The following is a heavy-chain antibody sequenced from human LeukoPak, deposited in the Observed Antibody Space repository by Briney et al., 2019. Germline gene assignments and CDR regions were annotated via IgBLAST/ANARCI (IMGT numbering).Heavy chain of an antibody. V-gene: IGHV3-30*02. J-gene: IGHJ6*03. CDR2: IRYDGSNK. CDR1: GFTLSSYG. CDR3: TKEGLNYYYYVDA. Sequence: GGSLRLSCAASGFTLSSYGMHWVRQAPGKGLEGVAFIRYDGSNKYYADSLKGRVTIFRDSSKNTLYLQINSLRAEDTAVYYCTKEGLNYYYYVDAWGKGTTVTASS.